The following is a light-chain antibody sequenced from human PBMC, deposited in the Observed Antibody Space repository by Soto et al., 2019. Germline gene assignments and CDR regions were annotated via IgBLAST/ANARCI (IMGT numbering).Light chain of an antibody. CDR2: DAY. J-gene: IGKJ5*01. CDR1: QSFRGL. CDR3: QQCHMWPIT. V-gene: IGKV3-11*01. Sequence: EVVFTQSPVTLSLSPGERATLSCRASQSFRGLLAWYQQKPGQAPRLLIYDAYNRATGIPPRFSGSGSGTDFTLNISSLEPEDSAVYYCQQCHMWPITFGQGTRLEIK.